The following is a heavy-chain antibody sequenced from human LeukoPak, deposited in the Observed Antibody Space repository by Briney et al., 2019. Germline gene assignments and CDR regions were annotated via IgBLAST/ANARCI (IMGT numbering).Heavy chain of an antibody. Sequence: ASLKVSCKASGYSFTNYGISWVRHAPGQGLQWMGWISGSNGHANCAQILQDRVSLTTDTSTSTACLKLRSLRSDDTAVYYCARAGAVLSTHFNAWGQGTLVVVSS. V-gene: IGHV1-18*01. CDR2: ISGSNGHA. D-gene: IGHD5/OR15-5a*01. J-gene: IGHJ4*02. CDR3: ARAGAVLSTHFNA. CDR1: GYSFTNYG.